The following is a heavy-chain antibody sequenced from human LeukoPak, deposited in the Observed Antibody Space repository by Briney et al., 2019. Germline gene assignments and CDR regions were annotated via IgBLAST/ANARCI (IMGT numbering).Heavy chain of an antibody. CDR1: GGSFSSSSYY. CDR3: ARENDSSGYYLDY. CDR2: IYYSGTA. Sequence: SETLSLTCTVSGGSFSSSSYYWGWIRQPPGKGLEWIGSIYYSGTAYYNPSLKSRVTISVDTSKNQFSLKVRSVTAADTAVYYCARENDSSGYYLDYWGQGTLVTVSS. J-gene: IGHJ4*02. D-gene: IGHD3-22*01. V-gene: IGHV4-39*07.